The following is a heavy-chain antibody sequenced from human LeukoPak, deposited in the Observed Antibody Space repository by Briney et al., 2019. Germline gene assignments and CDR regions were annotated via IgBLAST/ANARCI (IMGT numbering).Heavy chain of an antibody. D-gene: IGHD2-8*01. CDR1: GVSFSGYY. CDR2: INHSGST. Sequence: SETLSLTCAVYGVSFSGYYWSWIRQPPGKGLEWIGEINHSGSTNYNPSLKSRVTISVDTSKNQFSLKLSSVTAADTAVYYCARRGVTFDPWGQGTLVTVSS. V-gene: IGHV4-34*01. CDR3: ARRGVTFDP. J-gene: IGHJ5*02.